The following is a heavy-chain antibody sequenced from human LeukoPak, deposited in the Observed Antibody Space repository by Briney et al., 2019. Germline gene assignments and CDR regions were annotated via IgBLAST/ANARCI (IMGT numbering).Heavy chain of an antibody. CDR1: GYTFTIYG. J-gene: IGHJ4*02. CDR3: ARVFDGYNSFFDY. V-gene: IGHV1-2*02. D-gene: IGHD5-24*01. CDR2: INPNSGGT. Sequence: ASVKVSCKASGYTFTIYGISWVRQAPGQGLEWMGWINPNSGGTNYAQKFQGRVTMTRDTSISTAYMELSRLRSDDTAVYYCARVFDGYNSFFDYWGQGTLVTVSS.